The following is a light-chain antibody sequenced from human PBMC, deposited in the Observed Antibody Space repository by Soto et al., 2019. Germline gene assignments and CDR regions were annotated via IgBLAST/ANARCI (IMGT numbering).Light chain of an antibody. J-gene: IGLJ1*01. Sequence: QSALTQPASVSGSPGQSITISCTGTSSDIGNYVSWYQQHPGKAPRLIIYDVTRRPSGVPDRFSGSKSGNTASLNVSGLQAEDEADYYCCSYADNNDYVFGTGTKVTVL. CDR3: CSYADNNDYV. CDR1: SSDIGNY. CDR2: DVT. V-gene: IGLV2-8*01.